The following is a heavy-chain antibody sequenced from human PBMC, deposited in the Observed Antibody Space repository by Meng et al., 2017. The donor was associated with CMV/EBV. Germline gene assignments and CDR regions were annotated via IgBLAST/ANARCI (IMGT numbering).Heavy chain of an antibody. CDR3: ARGLASLGYCSSTSCYLYYFDY. D-gene: IGHD2-2*01. CDR1: YG. J-gene: IGHJ4*02. V-gene: IGHV3-20*03. CDR2: ITWNGGST. Sequence: YGMGWVRQVPGKGLEWVSGITWNGGSTGYADSVKGRFTISRDNAKNSLYLQMNSLRAEDTALYYCARGLASLGYCSSTSCYLYYFDYWGQGTLVTVSS.